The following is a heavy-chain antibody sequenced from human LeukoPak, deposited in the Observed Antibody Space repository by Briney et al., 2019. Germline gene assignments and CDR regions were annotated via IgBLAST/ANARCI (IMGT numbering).Heavy chain of an antibody. J-gene: IGHJ4*02. CDR3: ARGRVTRRFDY. Sequence: SETLSLTCAVYGGPFSGYYWSWIRQPPGKGLEWIGEINHSGSTNYNPSLKSRVTISVDTSKNQFSLKLSSVTAADTAVYYCARGRVTRRFDYWGQGTLVTVSS. CDR1: GGPFSGYY. V-gene: IGHV4-34*01. D-gene: IGHD4-23*01. CDR2: INHSGST.